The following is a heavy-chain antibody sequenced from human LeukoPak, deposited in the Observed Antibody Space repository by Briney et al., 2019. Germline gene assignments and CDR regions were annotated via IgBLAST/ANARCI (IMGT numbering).Heavy chain of an antibody. CDR2: IDNSGGLT. CDR1: GFSFSTYG. CDR3: AKSSHIGRPGGFDF. Sequence: GGSLRLSCTASGFSFSTYGMSWVRQPPGQGLEWVSAIDNSGGLTSYPGPVKGRFTISRDNSKNTLYLQMNSLRAEDTAVYYCAKSSHIGRPGGFDFWGQGTLVTVSS. D-gene: IGHD2-8*02. V-gene: IGHV3-23*01. J-gene: IGHJ4*02.